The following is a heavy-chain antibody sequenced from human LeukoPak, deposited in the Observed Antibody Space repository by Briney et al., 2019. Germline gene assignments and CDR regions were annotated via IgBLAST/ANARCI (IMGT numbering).Heavy chain of an antibody. D-gene: IGHD2-2*01. J-gene: IGHJ4*02. CDR1: GYTFSSYG. V-gene: IGHV1-18*01. Sequence: ASVKVSCKASGYTFSSYGLSWVRQAPGQGLEWMGWISAHNGNTDYAQRFQGRLTMTTDTPTSTAYMELRSLTSGDTAVYYCARDRGPSYCSSTTCRTLDWWGQETLVTVSS. CDR3: ARDRGPSYCSSTTCRTLDW. CDR2: ISAHNGNT.